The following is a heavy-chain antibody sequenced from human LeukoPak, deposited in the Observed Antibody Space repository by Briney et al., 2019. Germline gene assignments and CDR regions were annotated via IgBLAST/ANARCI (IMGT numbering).Heavy chain of an antibody. CDR2: ISGVGDST. CDR3: AKLADGCSGVSCYYYYMDV. V-gene: IGHV3-23*01. CDR1: GFTFQLYA. Sequence: GGSLRLSCAASGFTFQLYAMHWVRQAPGKGLEWVSTISGVGDSTYYAESVKGRFTMSRDNSKNTVYLQMNSLRVEDTAIYYYAKLADGCSGVSCYYYYMDVWGKGTTVTVSS. J-gene: IGHJ6*03. D-gene: IGHD2-15*01.